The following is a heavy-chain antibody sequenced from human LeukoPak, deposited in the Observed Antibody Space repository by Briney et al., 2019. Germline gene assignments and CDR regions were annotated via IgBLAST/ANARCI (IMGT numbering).Heavy chain of an antibody. Sequence: SETLSLTCAVYGGSFSGYYWSWIRQPPGKGLEWIGEINHSGSTNYNPSLKSRVTISVDTSKNQFSLKPSSVTAADTAVYYCARDSGAYCGGDCYPTAGNYFDYWGQGTLVTVSS. CDR3: ARDSGAYCGGDCYPTAGNYFDY. D-gene: IGHD2-21*02. CDR1: GGSFSGYY. J-gene: IGHJ4*02. V-gene: IGHV4-34*01. CDR2: INHSGST.